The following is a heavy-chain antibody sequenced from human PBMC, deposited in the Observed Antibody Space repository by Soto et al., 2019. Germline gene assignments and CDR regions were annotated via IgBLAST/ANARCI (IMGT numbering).Heavy chain of an antibody. CDR3: ARGLGGRMDD. Sequence: QVQLVQSGAEVKKPGSSVRVSCKASGTIFSSYTISWVRQAPGQGLEWMGRIIPILGETNSAQKFQDRVTLTADKSTTTASMELNSLRLKDTAVYYCARGLGGRMDDWGQGTTVTVSS. D-gene: IGHD3-16*01. CDR1: GTIFSSYT. V-gene: IGHV1-69*08. J-gene: IGHJ6*02. CDR2: IIPILGET.